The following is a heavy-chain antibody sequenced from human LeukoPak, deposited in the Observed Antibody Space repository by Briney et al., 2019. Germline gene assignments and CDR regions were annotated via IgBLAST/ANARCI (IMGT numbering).Heavy chain of an antibody. CDR3: VRGDQRYFGY. Sequence: GGSLRLSCAASGFTFDDYAMHWVRQAPGKGLEWVSGITWNSGSLGYADSVKGRFTISRVNAKNSLYLQLNSLTTEDTALYYCVRGDQRYFGYWGQGTLVTVSS. V-gene: IGHV3-9*01. CDR2: ITWNSGSL. J-gene: IGHJ4*02. CDR1: GFTFDDYA.